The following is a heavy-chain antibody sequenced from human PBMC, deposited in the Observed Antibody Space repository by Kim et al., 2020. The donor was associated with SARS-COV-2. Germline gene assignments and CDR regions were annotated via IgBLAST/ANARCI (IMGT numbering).Heavy chain of an antibody. J-gene: IGHJ2*01. CDR3: ARHLLEGDTLRYFEKGYWYFDL. Sequence: SETLSLTCTVSGGSISSSSYYWGWIRQPPGKGLEWIGSIYYSGSTYYNPSLKSRVTISVDTSKNQFSLKLSSVTAADTAVYYCARHLLEGDTLRYFEKGYWYFDLWGRGTLVTVSS. CDR1: GGSISSSSYY. D-gene: IGHD3-9*01. V-gene: IGHV4-39*01. CDR2: IYYSGST.